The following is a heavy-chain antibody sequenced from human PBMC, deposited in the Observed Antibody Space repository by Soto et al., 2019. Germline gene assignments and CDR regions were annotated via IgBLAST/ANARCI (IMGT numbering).Heavy chain of an antibody. CDR2: ISYDGSNK. CDR1: GFTFSSYG. J-gene: IGHJ5*02. D-gene: IGHD5-18*01. V-gene: IGHV3-30*18. CDR3: AKRGYGRYNWFDP. Sequence: GSLRLSCAASGFTFSSYGMHWVRQAPGKGLEWVAVISYDGSNKYYADSVKGRFTISRDNSKNTLYLQMNSLRAEDTAVYYCAKRGYGRYNWFDPWGQGTLVTVSS.